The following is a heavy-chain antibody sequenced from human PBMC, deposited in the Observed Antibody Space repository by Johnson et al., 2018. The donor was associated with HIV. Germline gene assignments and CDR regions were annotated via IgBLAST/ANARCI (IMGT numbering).Heavy chain of an antibody. J-gene: IGHJ3*02. D-gene: IGHD2-2*01. CDR1: GFIFDDYG. Sequence: QMQLVESGGGVVRPGGSLRLSCAASGFIFDDYGMSWVRQAPGKGLEWVAVISYDGTKKFYADSVKGRFTISRDNSKNTLYLQMNSLRAEDTAVYYCAKVLWEGDAFDIWGQGTMVTVSS. CDR2: ISYDGTKK. CDR3: AKVLWEGDAFDI. V-gene: IGHV3-30*18.